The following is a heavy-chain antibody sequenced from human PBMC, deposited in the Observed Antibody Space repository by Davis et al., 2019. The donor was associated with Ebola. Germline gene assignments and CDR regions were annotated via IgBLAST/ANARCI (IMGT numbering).Heavy chain of an antibody. D-gene: IGHD3-3*01. J-gene: IGHJ6*02. CDR2: MNPNSGNT. CDR3: ARGLGFLEWLLYYYYYGMDV. V-gene: IGHV1-8*01. Sequence: ASVKVSCKASGYTFTSYDINWVRQATGQGLEWMGWMNPNSGNTGYAQKFQGRVTMTRNTSISTAYMELSSLRSEDTAVYYCARGLGFLEWLLYYYYYGMDVWGQGTTVTVSS. CDR1: GYTFTSYD.